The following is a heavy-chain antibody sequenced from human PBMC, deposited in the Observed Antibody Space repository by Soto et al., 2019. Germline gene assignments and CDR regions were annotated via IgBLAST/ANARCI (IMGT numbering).Heavy chain of an antibody. D-gene: IGHD3-3*01. V-gene: IGHV4-59*08. CDR2: IYYSGST. CDR1: GGSISSYY. Sequence: QVQLQESGPGLVKPSETLSLTCTVSGGSISSYYWSWIRQPPGKGLEWIGYIYYSGSTNYNPSLKSRVTISVDTSKNQFSLKLSSVTAADTAVYYCARQQGDYDFWSGPYYMDVWGKGTTVTVSS. CDR3: ARQQGDYDFWSGPYYMDV. J-gene: IGHJ6*03.